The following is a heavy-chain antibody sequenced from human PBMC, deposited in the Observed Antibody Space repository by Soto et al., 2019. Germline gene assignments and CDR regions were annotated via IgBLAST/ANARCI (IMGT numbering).Heavy chain of an antibody. CDR3: ARYNPRGMGDFDY. V-gene: IGHV1-46*01. CDR1: GYTFTSYY. CDR2: INPSGGST. D-gene: IGHD3-10*01. Sequence: QVQLVQSGAEVKKPGASVKVSCKASGYTFTSYYMHWVRQAPGQGLEWMGIINPSGGSTIYAQKLQGRVTMTSDTSTSTVYMKLSSLRSEDTAVYYCARYNPRGMGDFDYWGQGTLVTVSS. J-gene: IGHJ4*02.